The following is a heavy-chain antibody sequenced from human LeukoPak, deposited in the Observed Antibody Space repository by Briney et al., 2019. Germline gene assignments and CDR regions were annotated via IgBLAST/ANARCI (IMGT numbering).Heavy chain of an antibody. J-gene: IGHJ4*02. V-gene: IGHV3-15*07. D-gene: IGHD6-13*01. CDR1: GFIFSNAW. CDR3: ARDLVAAAGVVDY. CDR2: IKSESDGGAI. Sequence: GGSLRLSCAASGFIFSNAWMNWVRQAPGKGLEWVGRIKSESDGGAIDYGAPVKGRFTMSRDDSKNTLYLQMNSLRAEDTAVYYCARDLVAAAGVVDYWGQGTLVTVSS.